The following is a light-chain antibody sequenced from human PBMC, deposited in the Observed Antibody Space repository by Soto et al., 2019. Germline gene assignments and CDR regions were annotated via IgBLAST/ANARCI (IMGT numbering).Light chain of an antibody. CDR3: GTWDSSLSAL. J-gene: IGLJ1*01. Sequence: QSVLTQPPSVSAAPGQKVTISCSGSSSNIGNSYVSWYQQLPGTAPKLLIYDNNKRPSGIPDRFSGSKSGTSATLGITGLQTGDEADYYCGTWDSSLSALFGTGTKVTVL. CDR2: DNN. V-gene: IGLV1-51*01. CDR1: SSNIGNSY.